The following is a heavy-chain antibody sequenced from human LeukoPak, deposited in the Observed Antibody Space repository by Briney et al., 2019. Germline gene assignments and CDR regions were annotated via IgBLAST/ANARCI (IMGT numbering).Heavy chain of an antibody. D-gene: IGHD5-18*01. CDR1: GVTFSSYA. J-gene: IGHJ4*02. CDR3: ASGTAMVRPYFDY. CDR2: ISYDGSNK. Sequence: PGRSLRLSCAASGVTFSSYAMHWVRQAPGKGLEWVAVISYDGSNKYYADSVQGRFTISRDNSKNTLYLQMNSLRAEDTAVYYCASGTAMVRPYFDYWGQGALVTVSS. V-gene: IGHV3-30-3*01.